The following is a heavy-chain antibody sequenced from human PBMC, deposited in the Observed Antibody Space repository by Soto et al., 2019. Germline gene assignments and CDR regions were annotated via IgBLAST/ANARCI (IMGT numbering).Heavy chain of an antibody. V-gene: IGHV3-7*03. D-gene: IGHD6-13*01. CDR3: ARDSGYSSTY. CDR2: IKQDGSEK. Sequence: GGSLRLSCAASGFTFISYAMSWVRQAPGKGLEWVANIKQDGSEKYYVDSVKGRFTISRDNAKNSLYLQMNSLRSDDTAVYYCARDSGYSSTYWGQGTLVTVSS. CDR1: GFTFISYA. J-gene: IGHJ4*02.